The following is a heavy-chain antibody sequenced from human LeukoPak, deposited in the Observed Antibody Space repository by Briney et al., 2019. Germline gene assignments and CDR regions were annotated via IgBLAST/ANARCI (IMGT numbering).Heavy chain of an antibody. CDR1: GGSISSGDYY. J-gene: IGHJ4*02. D-gene: IGHD2-21*02. Sequence: SETLSLTCTVSGGSISSGDYYWSWIRQHPGKGLEWIGYIYYSGSTYYNPSLKSRVTISVDTSKNQFSLKLSSVTAADTAVYYCARADGGDTFDYWGQGTLVTVSS. CDR2: IYYSGST. CDR3: ARADGGDTFDY. V-gene: IGHV4-31*03.